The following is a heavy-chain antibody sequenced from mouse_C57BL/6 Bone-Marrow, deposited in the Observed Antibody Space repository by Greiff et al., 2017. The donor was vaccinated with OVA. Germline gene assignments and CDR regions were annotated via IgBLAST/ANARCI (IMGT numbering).Heavy chain of an antibody. V-gene: IGHV2-6*01. Sequence: QVQLQQSGPGLVAPSQSLSITCTVSGFSLTSYGVDWVRQSPGKGLEWLGVIWGVGSTNYNSALKSRLSISKDNSKSQVFLKMNSLQTDDTAMYXCASENYYGSGIAYWGQGTLVTVSA. CDR3: ASENYYGSGIAY. D-gene: IGHD1-1*01. CDR1: GFSLTSYG. CDR2: IWGVGST. J-gene: IGHJ3*01.